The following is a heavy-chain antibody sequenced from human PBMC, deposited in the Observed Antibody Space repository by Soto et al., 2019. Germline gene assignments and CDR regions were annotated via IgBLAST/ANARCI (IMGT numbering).Heavy chain of an antibody. D-gene: IGHD3-22*01. Sequence: PGGSLRLSCAASGFTFSTYGMHWVRQAPGKGLEWVAVISYDGSSKYYADSVKGRFTISRDNSKNTLYLQMNSLRSEDTAVYYCARGANNPRIVAWDYYGMDVWGQGTTVTVSS. J-gene: IGHJ6*02. CDR2: ISYDGSSK. CDR1: GFTFSTYG. V-gene: IGHV3-30*03. CDR3: ARGANNPRIVAWDYYGMDV.